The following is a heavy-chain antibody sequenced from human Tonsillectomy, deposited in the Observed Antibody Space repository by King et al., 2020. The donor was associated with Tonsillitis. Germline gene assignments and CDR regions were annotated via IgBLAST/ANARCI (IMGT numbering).Heavy chain of an antibody. V-gene: IGHV4-34*01. CDR1: GGSFSDYY. CDR2: SSHSGST. Sequence: VQLQQWGAGLLKPSETLSLTCAVDGGSFSDYYWCWIRQPPGKRLEWIGESSHSGSTNYNPSLKSRVTISVDTSKTQFSLKLSSVTAADTAVYYCARGKYDFWSGYPDDFDYWGQGTLVTVSS. J-gene: IGHJ4*02. CDR3: ARGKYDFWSGYPDDFDY. D-gene: IGHD3-3*01.